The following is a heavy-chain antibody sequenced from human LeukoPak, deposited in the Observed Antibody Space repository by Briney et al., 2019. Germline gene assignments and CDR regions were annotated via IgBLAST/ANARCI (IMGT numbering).Heavy chain of an antibody. Sequence: SQTLSLSCAISVASDPPCGVAGNWVRQSPSRGLEWLGRTYYTYKWNTDYAVSVKSRIVVNPDTSKNQFSLQLNCVTCADTDYYYCARGRVSAFDDWGQGTMVTVSS. CDR2: TYYTYKWNT. J-gene: IGHJ3*01. CDR3: ARGRVSAFDD. V-gene: IGHV6-1*01. CDR1: VASDPPCGVA. D-gene: IGHD6-25*01.